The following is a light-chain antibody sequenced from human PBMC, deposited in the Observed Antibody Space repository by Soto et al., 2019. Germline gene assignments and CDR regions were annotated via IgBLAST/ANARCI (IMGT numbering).Light chain of an antibody. V-gene: IGKV3-20*01. CDR2: GVS. CDR1: QSVGDTF. CDR3: QQYGNSRLT. J-gene: IGKJ4*01. Sequence: EIVLTQSPGTLSLSPGEKATLSCRASQSVGDTFLSWYQQKPGLAPRLLIYGVSNRATGIPDRFSGSGSGTDFILTISRLEPEDFAVYFCQQYGNSRLTFGGGTKVDIK.